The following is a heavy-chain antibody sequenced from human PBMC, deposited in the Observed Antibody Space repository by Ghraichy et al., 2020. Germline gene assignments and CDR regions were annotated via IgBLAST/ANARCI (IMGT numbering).Heavy chain of an antibody. CDR2: IYSSGDT. V-gene: IGHV4-31*03. Sequence: SETLSLTCTVSGDSVNSGGYYWSWIRQYPGKGLEWIVYIYSSGDTFYTPSLKSRATISLDTSKNQFSLHLTSVTSADTALYYCARGNDYGDGLALCYFDFWGQGTLVSVSS. CDR3: ARGNDYGDGLALCYFDF. J-gene: IGHJ4*02. CDR1: GDSVNSGGYY. D-gene: IGHD4-17*01.